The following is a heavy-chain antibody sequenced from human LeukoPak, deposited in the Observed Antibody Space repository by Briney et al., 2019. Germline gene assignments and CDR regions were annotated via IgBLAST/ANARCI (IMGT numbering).Heavy chain of an antibody. Sequence: GGSLRLSCAASGFLFFNYGMNWVRQPPGQGLEWVSVVTGNGAETKYADSVKGRFTVFRDNSKNMLYLQMDRLRADDTAVYYCAKRDGPYFFDYWGQGTPVTASS. CDR2: VTGNGAET. V-gene: IGHV3-23*01. J-gene: IGHJ4*02. CDR1: GFLFFNYG. CDR3: AKRDGPYFFDY.